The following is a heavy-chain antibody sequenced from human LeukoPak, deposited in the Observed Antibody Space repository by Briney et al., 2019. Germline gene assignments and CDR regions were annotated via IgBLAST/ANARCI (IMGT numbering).Heavy chain of an antibody. D-gene: IGHD1-26*01. CDR2: IRSDGSIT. CDR1: GFTFSGYW. V-gene: IGHV3-74*01. J-gene: IGHJ4*02. Sequence: GGSLRLSCAASGFTFSGYWMHWVRQAPGKGLAWVSVIRSDGSITTYADSVKGRFTISRDTAKDTLYLQMNSLRAEDTAVYYCARDGRSGNFDKWGQGTLVSVSS. CDR3: ARDGRSGNFDK.